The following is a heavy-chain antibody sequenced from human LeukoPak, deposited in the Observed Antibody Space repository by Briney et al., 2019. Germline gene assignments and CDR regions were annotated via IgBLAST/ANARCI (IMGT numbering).Heavy chain of an antibody. CDR3: ARDLRPHSGAAAGTEGDY. J-gene: IGHJ4*02. D-gene: IGHD6-13*01. CDR2: INPNSGGT. Sequence: ASVKVSCKASGYTFTGYYMHWVRQAPGQGLEWMGWINPNSGGTNYAQKFQGRVTITRDTSISTAYMELSRLRSDDTAVYYCARDLRPHSGAAAGTEGDYWGQGTLVTVSS. V-gene: IGHV1-2*02. CDR1: GYTFTGYY.